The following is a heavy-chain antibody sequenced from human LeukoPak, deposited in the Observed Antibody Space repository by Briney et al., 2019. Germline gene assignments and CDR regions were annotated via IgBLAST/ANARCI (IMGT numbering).Heavy chain of an antibody. CDR3: AKQLGYCSDGSCYFPY. Sequence: PGGSLRLSCAASGVTLSTYAMSWVRQAPGKGLEWVSAISNNGGYTYYANSVQGRFTISRDNSKSTLCLRMNSLRAEDTAVYYCAKQLGYCSDGSCYFPYWGQGTLVTVSS. V-gene: IGHV3-23*01. D-gene: IGHD2-15*01. J-gene: IGHJ4*02. CDR2: ISNNGGYT. CDR1: GVTLSTYA.